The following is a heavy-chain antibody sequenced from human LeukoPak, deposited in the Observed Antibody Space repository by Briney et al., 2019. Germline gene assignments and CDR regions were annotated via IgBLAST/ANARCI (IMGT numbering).Heavy chain of an antibody. CDR2: ISPTGSTT. CDR3: ARGPNSNWSGLDF. CDR1: GFYFSGHW. D-gene: IGHD6-6*01. V-gene: IGHV3-74*01. J-gene: IGHJ4*02. Sequence: GGSLRLSCTASGFYFSGHWMHWARQLPGKGLVWVSRISPTGSTTSYADSVKGRFTVSRDNAKNTLYLQVNNLGAEDTAVYYCARGPNSNWSGLDFWGQGTLLTVSS.